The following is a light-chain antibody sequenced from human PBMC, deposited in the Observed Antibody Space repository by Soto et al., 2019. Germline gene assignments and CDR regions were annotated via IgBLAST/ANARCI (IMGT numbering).Light chain of an antibody. CDR3: QQYYITPWT. CDR1: QSILYSSNNKTY. Sequence: DIVMTQSPDSLAVSLGERATVDSKSSQSILYSSNNKTYLAWYQQRPGQPPKLLIYWASTREFGIPDRFSGSGSGTDFTLTISSLQSEDVAVYYCQQYYITPWTFGQGTKVDI. V-gene: IGKV4-1*01. CDR2: WAS. J-gene: IGKJ1*01.